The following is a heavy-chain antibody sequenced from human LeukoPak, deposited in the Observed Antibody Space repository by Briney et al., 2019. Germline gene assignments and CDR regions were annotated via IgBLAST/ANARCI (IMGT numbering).Heavy chain of an antibody. Sequence: ETSETLSLTCAVYGGSFSGYYWSWIRQPPGKGLEWIGEINHSGSTNYNPSLTSRVTISVDTSKNQFSLKLSSGTAADTAAYFCARGLYDSSGPLPGDYWGQGTLVTVSS. CDR2: INHSGST. CDR3: ARGLYDSSGPLPGDY. V-gene: IGHV4-34*01. CDR1: GGSFSGYY. J-gene: IGHJ4*02. D-gene: IGHD3-22*01.